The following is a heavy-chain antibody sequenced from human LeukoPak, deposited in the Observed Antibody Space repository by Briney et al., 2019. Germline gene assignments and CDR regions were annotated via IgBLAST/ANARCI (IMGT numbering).Heavy chain of an antibody. CDR3: ARVTGSIDY. CDR2: MNPKSGNT. J-gene: IGHJ4*02. V-gene: IGHV1-8*01. D-gene: IGHD1-26*01. CDR1: GYTFTSYD. Sequence: GASVKVSCKASGYTFTSYDINWVRQDTGQGLEWMGWMNPKSGNTGYAQKFQGRVTMTRDTSISTAYMELGSLRSEDTAVYYCARVTGSIDYWGQGTLVTVSS.